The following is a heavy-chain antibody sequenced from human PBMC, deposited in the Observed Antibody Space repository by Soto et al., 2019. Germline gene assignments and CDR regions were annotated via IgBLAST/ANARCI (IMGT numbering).Heavy chain of an antibody. CDR3: AKVPSKISSGWCSPAWYFDL. Sequence: EVQLLESGGGLVQPGGSLRLSCAASGFTFTSYAMTWVRQAPGEGLEWVSAISGRGGSTYYADSVKGRFTISRDNSKNTLYLQMNSLRAEDTAVYYCAKVPSKISSGWCSPAWYFDLWGRGTLVTVSS. D-gene: IGHD6-19*01. V-gene: IGHV3-23*01. J-gene: IGHJ2*01. CDR1: GFTFTSYA. CDR2: ISGRGGST.